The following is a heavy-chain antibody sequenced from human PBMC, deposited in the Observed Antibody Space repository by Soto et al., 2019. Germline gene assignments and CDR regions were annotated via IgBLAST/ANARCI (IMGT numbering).Heavy chain of an antibody. CDR3: ARDLAAGDL. D-gene: IGHD2-21*01. J-gene: IGHJ4*02. CDR1: GYRFTTYY. V-gene: IGHV1-46*01. Sequence: QAHLVQSGAEVRKPGASVKVSCKTSGYRFTTYYIHWVRQAPGHGLEWMAIINPTGGSTNYAQKFRGRITLTMDPSTSTVYMELSSLRSEDTAVYYCARDLAAGDLWGQGTLVTVAS. CDR2: INPTGGST.